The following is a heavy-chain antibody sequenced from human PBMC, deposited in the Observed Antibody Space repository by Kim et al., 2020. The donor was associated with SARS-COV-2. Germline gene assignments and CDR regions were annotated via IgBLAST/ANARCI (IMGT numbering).Heavy chain of an antibody. CDR2: ISSIGSTI. CDR1: GFTFSSYE. CDR3: ARDVSGYGYYYGMDV. D-gene: IGHD5-12*01. Sequence: GGSLRLSCAASGFTFSSYEMNWVRQAPGKGLEWVSYISSIGSTIYYADSGKGRFTISRDNAKHSLYLQMNSLRAEDTAVYYCARDVSGYGYYYGMDVWGQGTTVTVSS. J-gene: IGHJ6*02. V-gene: IGHV3-48*03.